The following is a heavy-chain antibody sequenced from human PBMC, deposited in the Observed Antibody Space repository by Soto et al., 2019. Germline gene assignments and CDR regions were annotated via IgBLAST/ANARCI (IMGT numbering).Heavy chain of an antibody. D-gene: IGHD3-16*02. Sequence: QVQLQQWGAGLLKPSETLSLTCAVYGGSFSGYYWSWIRQPPGKGLEWIGEINHSGSTNYNPSLKSRVTISVDTSKNQFSLKLSSVTAADTAVYYCARGGGNYDYIWGSYRYPYYFDYWGQGTLVTVSS. CDR2: INHSGST. J-gene: IGHJ4*02. CDR1: GGSFSGYY. V-gene: IGHV4-34*01. CDR3: ARGGGNYDYIWGSYRYPYYFDY.